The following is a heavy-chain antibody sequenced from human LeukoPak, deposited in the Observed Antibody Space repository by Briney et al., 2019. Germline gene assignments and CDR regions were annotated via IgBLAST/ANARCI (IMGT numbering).Heavy chain of an antibody. Sequence: GGSLRLSCTASGFTFGDYAMSWVRQAPGKGLEWVGFIRSKAYGGTTEYAASVKGRFTISRDDSKSIAYLQMNSLKTEDTAVYYCTRGYDFWSGYGLDYWGQETLVTVSS. J-gene: IGHJ4*02. V-gene: IGHV3-49*04. CDR1: GFTFGDYA. D-gene: IGHD3-3*01. CDR3: TRGYDFWSGYGLDY. CDR2: IRSKAYGGTT.